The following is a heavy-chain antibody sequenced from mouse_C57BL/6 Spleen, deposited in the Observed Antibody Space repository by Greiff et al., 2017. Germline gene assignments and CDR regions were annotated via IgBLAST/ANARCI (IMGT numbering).Heavy chain of an antibody. J-gene: IGHJ3*01. V-gene: IGHV5-4*01. D-gene: IGHD1-1*01. CDR2: ISDGGSYT. CDR3: ARDSSYHWWAY. CDR1: GFTFSSYA. Sequence: VQLKESGGGLVKPGGSLKLSCAASGFTFSSYAMSWVRQTPENRLAWVATISDGGSYTYYPDNVKGRFTISRENAKNNLYLQMSHLKSEDTAMYYCARDSSYHWWAYWGQGTLVTVSA.